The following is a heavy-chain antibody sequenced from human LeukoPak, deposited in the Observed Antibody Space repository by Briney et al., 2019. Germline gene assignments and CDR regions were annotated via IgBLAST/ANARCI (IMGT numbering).Heavy chain of an antibody. D-gene: IGHD2-15*01. J-gene: IGHJ4*02. Sequence: ASVKVSCKASGYTFTSYYMHWVRQAPGQGLEWMGIISPSGGSTSYAQKFQGRVTMTRDMATSTAYMELSSLRSEDTAVYYCARAPKRYCSGGSCYPTPTYYFDYWGQGTLVTVSS. CDR1: GYTFTSYY. V-gene: IGHV1-46*01. CDR2: ISPSGGST. CDR3: ARAPKRYCSGGSCYPTPTYYFDY.